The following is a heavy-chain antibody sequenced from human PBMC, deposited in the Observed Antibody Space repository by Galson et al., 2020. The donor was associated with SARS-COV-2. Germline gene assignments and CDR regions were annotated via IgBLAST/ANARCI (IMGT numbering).Heavy chain of an antibody. CDR3: ASRGVVVPDTSCDY. D-gene: IGHD3-22*01. Sequence: GGSLRLSCAASGFTFSSYGMHWVRQVPGKGLVWVSRIKSDGITTTYADSVKGRFTISRDNAKNTLYLQMNSLRAEDTAVYYCASRGVVVPDTSCDYWGRGTLVTVSS. CDR1: GFTFSSYG. V-gene: IGHV3-74*01. CDR2: IKSDGITT. J-gene: IGHJ4*02.